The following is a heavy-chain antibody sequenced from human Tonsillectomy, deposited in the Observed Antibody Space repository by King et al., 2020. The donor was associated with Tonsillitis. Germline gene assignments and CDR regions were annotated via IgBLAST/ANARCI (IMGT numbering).Heavy chain of an antibody. V-gene: IGHV3-23*04. CDR3: AKADDYGDSYYYYYGMDV. J-gene: IGHJ6*02. Sequence: VQLVESGGGLVQPGGSLRPSCAASEFTLSNYAMSWGRQAPGKGLEWVSVISGRGGNTYYADSVKGRFTISRDNSKNTLFLQMNSRRADDTAVYYCAKADDYGDSYYYYYGMDVWGQGTTVTVSS. CDR1: EFTLSNYA. D-gene: IGHD4-17*01. CDR2: ISGRGGNT.